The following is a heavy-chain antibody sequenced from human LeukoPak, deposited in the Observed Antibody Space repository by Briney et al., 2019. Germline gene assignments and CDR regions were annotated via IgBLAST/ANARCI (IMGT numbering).Heavy chain of an antibody. J-gene: IGHJ4*02. V-gene: IGHV3-53*04. CDR2: IYSGGST. CDR3: ARTAYDLRGQSLVPGLDS. D-gene: IGHD6-19*01. Sequence: GGSLRLSCAASGFTVSSNYMSWVRQAPGKGLEWVSVIYSGGSTYYADSVKGRFTISRHNSKNTLYLQMNSLRAEDTAVYYCARTAYDLRGQSLVPGLDSWGQGTLVTVSS. CDR1: GFTVSSNY.